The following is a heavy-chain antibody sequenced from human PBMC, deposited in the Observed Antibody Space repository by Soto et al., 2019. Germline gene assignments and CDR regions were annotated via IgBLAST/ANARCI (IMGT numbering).Heavy chain of an antibody. Sequence: EVQLLESGGGLAQPGGSLRLSCAVSGITFTNYAMGWVRQAPGKGLEWVSGISGNVGSTTHYADSVKGRFTISRDNSKYILFLQMNSLRAEDTAVYYCAKHRGFLAGPFDSWGQGTLVIVSS. D-gene: IGHD6-19*01. J-gene: IGHJ4*02. CDR3: AKHRGFLAGPFDS. CDR2: ISGNVGSTT. CDR1: GITFTNYA. V-gene: IGHV3-23*01.